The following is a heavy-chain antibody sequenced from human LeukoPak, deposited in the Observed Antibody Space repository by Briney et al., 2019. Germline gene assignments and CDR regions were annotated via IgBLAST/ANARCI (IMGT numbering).Heavy chain of an antibody. CDR3: ARSVGSSSAY. V-gene: IGHV3-13*01. Sequence: GGSLRLSCAASGFTFSRYDMHWVRHATEKGMEWVSAIGTAGDTYYPGSVKGRFTISRENVKNSLFLQMNSLRVEDTAVYYCARSVGSSSAYWGQGTLVTVSS. D-gene: IGHD6-6*01. CDR1: GFTFSRYD. CDR2: IGTAGDT. J-gene: IGHJ4*02.